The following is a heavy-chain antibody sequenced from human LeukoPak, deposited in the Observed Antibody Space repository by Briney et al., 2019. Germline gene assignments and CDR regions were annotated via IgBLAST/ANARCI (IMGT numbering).Heavy chain of an antibody. Sequence: PGGSLRLSCAASGFTFSSYGMHWVRQAPGKGLEWVAFIRYDGSNKYYADSVKGRFTISRDNAKNTLYLQMSSLRAEDTAMYYCTRGGHAATGWHYFDYWGQGNMVTVSS. V-gene: IGHV3-30*02. CDR3: TRGGHAATGWHYFDY. CDR1: GFTFSSYG. J-gene: IGHJ4*02. CDR2: IRYDGSNK. D-gene: IGHD6-19*01.